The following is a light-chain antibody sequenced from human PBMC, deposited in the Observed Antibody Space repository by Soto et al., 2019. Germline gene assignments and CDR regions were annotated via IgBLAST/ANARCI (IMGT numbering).Light chain of an antibody. V-gene: IGKV1-5*01. CDR2: DAS. Sequence: DIPMTQSPSTLSASVGDRVTITCRASQSISSWLAWYQQKPGKAPKLLIYDASSLESGVPSRFSGSGSGTEFTLTISSLQPDDFATYYYQQYNSYSYTFGQGTKLEIK. CDR1: QSISSW. J-gene: IGKJ2*01. CDR3: QQYNSYSYT.